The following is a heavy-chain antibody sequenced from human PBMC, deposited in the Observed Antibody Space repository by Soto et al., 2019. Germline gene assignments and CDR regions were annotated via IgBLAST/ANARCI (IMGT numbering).Heavy chain of an antibody. D-gene: IGHD3-16*01. CDR3: ARHYGGSGLDY. CDR1: GYSFTSYG. J-gene: IGHJ4*02. CDR2: IAPSDSYT. V-gene: IGHV5-10-1*01. Sequence: LGESLKISCKGSGYSFTSYGISWVRQMPGKGLEWMGRIAPSDSYTNYSPSFQGHVTISADKSISTAYLQWSSLKASDNAMYYCARHYGGSGLDYWGQGTLVTVSS.